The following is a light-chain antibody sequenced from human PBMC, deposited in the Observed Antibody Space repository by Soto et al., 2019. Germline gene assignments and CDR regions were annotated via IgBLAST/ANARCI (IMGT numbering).Light chain of an antibody. J-gene: IGKJ1*01. V-gene: IGKV1-5*03. CDR1: QTISNW. CDR2: KAS. Sequence: DIQMTQSPSTLSASVGDRVTITCRASQTISNWLAWYQQKPGKAPKLLIYKASSLESGVPSRFSGSGSGTEFTLTISSLQPDDFATYYCQQCNIYWTFGQGTKVEIK. CDR3: QQCNIYWT.